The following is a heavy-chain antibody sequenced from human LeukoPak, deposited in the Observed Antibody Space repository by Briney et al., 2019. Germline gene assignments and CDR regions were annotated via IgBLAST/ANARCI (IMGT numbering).Heavy chain of an antibody. J-gene: IGHJ4*02. Sequence: GGSLRLSCVASGITFSSYSMNWVRQAPGKGLEWVSYISSLSGTINYADSVKGRFTISRDDAKNSLYLQMNSLRAEDTAVYYCARDQGGVGYWGQGTLVTVSS. CDR3: ARDQGGVGY. D-gene: IGHD3-16*01. V-gene: IGHV3-48*01. CDR2: ISSLSGTI. CDR1: GITFSSYS.